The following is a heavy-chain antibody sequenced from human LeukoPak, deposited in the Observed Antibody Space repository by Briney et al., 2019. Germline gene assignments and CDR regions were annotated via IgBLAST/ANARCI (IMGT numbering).Heavy chain of an antibody. J-gene: IGHJ4*02. Sequence: ASVKVSCKASGYTFTGYYMHWVRQAPGRGVEGMGWINPNRGGTNYAQQCQGRVTMTRVTSTSTAYMELSRLRSADTAVYYCALLPWFGELLAPFFDYWGQRTLATVSS. CDR2: INPNRGGT. CDR1: GYTFTGYY. CDR3: ALLPWFGELLAPFFDY. D-gene: IGHD3-10*01. V-gene: IGHV1-2*02.